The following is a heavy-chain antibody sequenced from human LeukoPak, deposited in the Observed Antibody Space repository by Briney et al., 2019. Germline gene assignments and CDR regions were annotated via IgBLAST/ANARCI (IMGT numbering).Heavy chain of an antibody. J-gene: IGHJ4*02. CDR1: GFTFSSYE. CDR3: AKGAAMIVVVISFDY. V-gene: IGHV3-48*03. D-gene: IGHD3-22*01. Sequence: GGSLRLSCAASGFTFSSYEMNWVRQAPGKGLEWVSYISSSGSTIYYADSVKGRFTISRDNSKNTLYLQMNSLRAEDTAVYYCAKGAAMIVVVISFDYWGQGTLVTVSS. CDR2: ISSSGSTI.